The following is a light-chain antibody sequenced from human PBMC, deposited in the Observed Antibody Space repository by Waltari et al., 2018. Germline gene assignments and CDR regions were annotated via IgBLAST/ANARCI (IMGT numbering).Light chain of an antibody. Sequence: EIVLTLSPGTLSLSPGERATLSCRASQSVTSSRLAWYQQKPGQAPRLLIYGVSTRATGIPDRFSGSGSGTDFTLTISRLEPEDSAVYYCQQYGRSPYIFGQGTKLEIK. CDR1: QSVTSSR. CDR2: GVS. CDR3: QQYGRSPYI. V-gene: IGKV3-20*01. J-gene: IGKJ2*01.